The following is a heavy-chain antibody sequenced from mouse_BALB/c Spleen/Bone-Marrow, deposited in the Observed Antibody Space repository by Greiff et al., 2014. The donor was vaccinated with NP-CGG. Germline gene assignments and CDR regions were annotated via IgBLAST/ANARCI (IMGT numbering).Heavy chain of an antibody. D-gene: IGHD2-3*01. Sequence: EVQLQQSGPELVKPGASVKISCKASGYKFSDYNMHWVKQSHGKSPEWIGYIYPYNGGTGYNQKFKSKATLTVDNSSSTAYMELRSLTSEDSAVYYCARGYSWYFDVWGAGTTVTVSS. J-gene: IGHJ1*01. V-gene: IGHV1S29*02. CDR2: IYPYNGGT. CDR1: GYKFSDYN. CDR3: ARGYSWYFDV.